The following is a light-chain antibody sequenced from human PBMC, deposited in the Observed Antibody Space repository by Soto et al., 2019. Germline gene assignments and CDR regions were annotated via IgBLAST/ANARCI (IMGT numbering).Light chain of an antibody. CDR2: HAS. CDR3: HQYGSSPFT. CDR1: QSVMGSY. V-gene: IGKV3-20*01. J-gene: IGKJ3*01. Sequence: EMLLPQSPGTLSLSPGVRATLSCRASQSVMGSYLAWYQQKLGQAPRLLIFHASTRATGIQERFSGSGYGSDFPITVSRLEPEDSSVYYCHQYGSSPFTIGSGTKMDIK.